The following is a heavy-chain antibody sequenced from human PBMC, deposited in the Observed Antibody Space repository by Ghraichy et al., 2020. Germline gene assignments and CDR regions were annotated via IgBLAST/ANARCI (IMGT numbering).Heavy chain of an antibody. CDR3: ARDLMAAASQRFDP. CDR1: GGSVSSGIYY. D-gene: IGHD6-13*01. J-gene: IGHJ5*02. V-gene: IGHV4-61*01. Sequence: SETLSLTCTVSGGSVSSGIYYWSWIRQPPGKGLEWIGYIYYSGSTNYNPSLKSRVTISVDTSKNQFSLQLSSVTAADTAVYYCARDLMAAASQRFDPWGQGTLVTVSS. CDR2: IYYSGST.